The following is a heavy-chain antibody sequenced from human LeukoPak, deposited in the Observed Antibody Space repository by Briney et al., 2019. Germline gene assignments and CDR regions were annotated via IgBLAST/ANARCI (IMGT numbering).Heavy chain of an antibody. J-gene: IGHJ5*02. CDR1: GGSFSGYY. CDR3: ATGAVAGSNWFDP. D-gene: IGHD6-19*01. Sequence: SETLSLTCAVYGGSFSGYYWSWIRQPPGKGREWSGEINHSGSTNYNPSLKSRVTISVDTSKNQFSLKLSSVTAADTAVYYCATGAVAGSNWFDPWGQGTLVTVSS. V-gene: IGHV4-34*01. CDR2: INHSGST.